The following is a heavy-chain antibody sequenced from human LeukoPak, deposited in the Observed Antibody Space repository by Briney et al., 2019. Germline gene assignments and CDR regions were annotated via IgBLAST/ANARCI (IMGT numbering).Heavy chain of an antibody. CDR1: GFTFRRYA. V-gene: IGHV3-23*01. CDR3: AKDRNYFGSGPNNWFDP. D-gene: IGHD3-10*01. CDR2: ITYTAGRT. Sequence: GGSLRLSCAVSGFTFRRYAMRWVGQAPGKGLEWGAYITYTAGRTYYADSVKGRFTISRDNEKNTLYLQMNSLRAEDTAVYYCAKDRNYFGSGPNNWFDPWGQGTLVTVSS. J-gene: IGHJ5*02.